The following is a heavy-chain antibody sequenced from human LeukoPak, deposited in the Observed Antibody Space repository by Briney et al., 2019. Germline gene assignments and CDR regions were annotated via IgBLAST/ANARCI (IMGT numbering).Heavy chain of an antibody. V-gene: IGHV3-9*03. Sequence: GGSLRLSCAASGFTFADYGMHWVRQAPGKGLEWVSSISWNSANIAYADSVKGRFTISRDNAGNSLYLQMNSLRAEDMASYYCAKGGCSSITCYTNCWGQGTLVTVSS. CDR2: ISWNSANI. J-gene: IGHJ4*02. CDR1: GFTFADYG. D-gene: IGHD2-2*02. CDR3: AKGGCSSITCYTNC.